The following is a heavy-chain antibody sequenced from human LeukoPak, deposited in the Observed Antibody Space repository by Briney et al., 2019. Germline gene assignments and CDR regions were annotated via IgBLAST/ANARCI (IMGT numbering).Heavy chain of an antibody. CDR3: ARAPGFGYYFDY. Sequence: SEPLSLPCAVYGGSFSGYYWSWIRQPPGKGLEWIGEINHSGSTNYNPSLKSRVTISVDTSKNQFSLKLSSVTAAGTAVYYCARAPGFGYYFDYWGQGTLVTVSS. J-gene: IGHJ4*02. V-gene: IGHV4-34*01. D-gene: IGHD2-15*01. CDR2: INHSGST. CDR1: GGSFSGYY.